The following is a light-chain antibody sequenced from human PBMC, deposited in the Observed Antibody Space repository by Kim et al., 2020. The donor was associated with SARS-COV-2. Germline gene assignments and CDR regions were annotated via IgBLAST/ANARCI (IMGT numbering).Light chain of an antibody. CDR1: SLRSYY. V-gene: IGLV3-19*01. Sequence: SSELTQDPAVSVALGQTVRITCQGDSLRSYYASWYQLEPGQAPVLVIYGKNNRPSGIPDRFSGSSSGNTASLTINGAQAEDEGDYYCNAREGRGKHWVCG. CDR3: NAREGRGKHWV. CDR2: GKN. J-gene: IGLJ3*02.